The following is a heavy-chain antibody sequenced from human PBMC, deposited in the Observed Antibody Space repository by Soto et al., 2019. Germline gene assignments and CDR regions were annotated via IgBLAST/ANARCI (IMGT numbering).Heavy chain of an antibody. CDR2: IYWDHDM. D-gene: IGHD2-15*01. J-gene: IGHJ4*02. CDR3: ARRQGYCSGSNSRYYFDS. Sequence: QITLKESGPTLMEPTQTLTLTCTFSGFSLSTSGLGVGWIRQPPRKALEWLALIYWDHDMRYSPSLMSRLTIAKETSEYQVVPTMTNMDPGDTATYYCARRQGYCSGSNSRYYFDSGGQGTLVTVSS. CDR1: GFSLSTSGLG. V-gene: IGHV2-5*02.